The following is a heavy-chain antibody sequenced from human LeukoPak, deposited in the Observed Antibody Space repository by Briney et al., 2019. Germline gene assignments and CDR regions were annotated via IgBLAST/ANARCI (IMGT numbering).Heavy chain of an antibody. CDR2: IKSKTDGGTT. Sequence: PGGSLRLSCAASGFTFSNAWMSWVRQAPGKGLEWVGRIKSKTDGGTTDYAAPVKGRFTISRDDSKNTLYLQMNSLKTEDTAVYYCTATEGDYDDYAFDIWGQGTMVTVSS. V-gene: IGHV3-15*01. J-gene: IGHJ3*02. D-gene: IGHD3-3*01. CDR1: GFTFSNAW. CDR3: TATEGDYDDYAFDI.